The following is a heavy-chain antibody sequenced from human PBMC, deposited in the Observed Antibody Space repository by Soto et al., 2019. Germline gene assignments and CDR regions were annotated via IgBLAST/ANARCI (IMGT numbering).Heavy chain of an antibody. V-gene: IGHV1-69*13. D-gene: IGHD3-22*01. Sequence: SVKVSCKASGGTFSSYAISWVRQAPGQGLEWMGGIIPIFGTADYAQKFQGRVTITADESTSTAYMELSSLRSEDTAVYYCARPTRYYYDSSGQSAWFDPWGQGTLVTVSS. CDR1: GGTFSSYA. CDR3: ARPTRYYYDSSGQSAWFDP. CDR2: IIPIFGTA. J-gene: IGHJ5*02.